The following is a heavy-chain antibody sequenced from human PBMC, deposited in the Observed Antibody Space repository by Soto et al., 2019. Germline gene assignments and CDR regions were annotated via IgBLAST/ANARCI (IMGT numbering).Heavy chain of an antibody. V-gene: IGHV3-15*07. D-gene: IGHD3-10*01. J-gene: IGHJ6*02. CDR1: GFTFSNAW. CDR3: TTGGASLLWFVPRSYYSYGMDV. CDR2: IKSRTDGGTT. Sequence: GGSLRLSCAASGFTFSNAWMNWVRQAPGKGLEWVGRIKSRTDGGTTDYAAPVKGRFTISRDDSKNTLYLQMNSLKTEDTAVYYCTTGGASLLWFVPRSYYSYGMDVWGPGPTVTVSS.